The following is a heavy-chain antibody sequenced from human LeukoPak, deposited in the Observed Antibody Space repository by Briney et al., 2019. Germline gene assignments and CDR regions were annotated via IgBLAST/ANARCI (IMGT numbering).Heavy chain of an antibody. V-gene: IGHV3-7*01. J-gene: IGHJ4*02. CDR3: ARGSHSSSYGFDY. CDR2: IKQDESEK. CDR1: GLPFSDYW. Sequence: QPGGSLRLSCVASGLPFSDYWMSWVRQAPGKGLEWVANIKQDESEKYYVDSVRGRFTISRDNAKTSLYLQMNSLRVEDTAVYYCARGSHSSSYGFDYWGQGALVTVSS. D-gene: IGHD6-13*01.